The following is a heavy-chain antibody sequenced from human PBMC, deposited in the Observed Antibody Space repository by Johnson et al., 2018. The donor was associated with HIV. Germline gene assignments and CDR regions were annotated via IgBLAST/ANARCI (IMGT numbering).Heavy chain of an antibody. CDR1: GFTFSSYA. CDR3: ARELRGYSYALRGDAFDI. D-gene: IGHD5-18*01. CDR2: ISWNSGSI. Sequence: VQLVESGGGLVQPGGSLRLSCAASGFTFSSYAMSWVRQAPGKGLEWVSGISWNSGSIGYADSVKGRFTISRDNSKNTLYLQMNSLRDEDTAVYYCARELRGYSYALRGDAFDIWGQGTMVTVSS. J-gene: IGHJ3*02. V-gene: IGHV3-23*04.